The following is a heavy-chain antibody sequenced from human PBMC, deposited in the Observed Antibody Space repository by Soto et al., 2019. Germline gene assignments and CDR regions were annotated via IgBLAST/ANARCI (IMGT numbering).Heavy chain of an antibody. CDR1: GYIFVNYG. J-gene: IGHJ6*02. Sequence: QVQLVQSGDEVRKPGSSVKVSCKASGYIFVNYGIAWGRQAPGQGLEWMGWISPYSGKTNYGSKVQGRLTMTTDTSTSTAYMDLGRLTSDDTAVYYCAMVDNYVPPTPQDVWGQGTTVTVSS. V-gene: IGHV1-18*01. CDR2: ISPYSGKT. D-gene: IGHD3-16*01. CDR3: AMVDNYVPPTPQDV.